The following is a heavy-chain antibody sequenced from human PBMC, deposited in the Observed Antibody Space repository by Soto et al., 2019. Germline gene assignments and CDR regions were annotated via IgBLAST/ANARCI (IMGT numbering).Heavy chain of an antibody. V-gene: IGHV3-30*18. Sequence: GGSLRLSCAASGFTFSSYGMHWVRQAPGKGLEWVAVISYDGSNKYYADSVKGRFTISRDNSKNTLYLQMNSLRAEDTAVYYCAKDLLHVLRYFDWLVTAQKVNYYYYGMDVWGQGTTVTVSS. D-gene: IGHD3-9*01. CDR1: GFTFSSYG. CDR3: AKDLLHVLRYFDWLVTAQKVNYYYYGMDV. J-gene: IGHJ6*02. CDR2: ISYDGSNK.